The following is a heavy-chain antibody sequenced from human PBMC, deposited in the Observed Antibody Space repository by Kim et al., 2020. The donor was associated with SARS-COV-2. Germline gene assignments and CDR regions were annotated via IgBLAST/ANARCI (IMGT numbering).Heavy chain of an antibody. CDR1: GYTFTSYG. J-gene: IGHJ5*02. D-gene: IGHD3-16*01. CDR2: ISAYNSNT. V-gene: IGHV1-18*01. CDR3: ARDITLVTPGEEGWFDP. Sequence: ASVKVSCKTSGYTFTSYGISWVRQAPGQGLEWMGWISAYNSNTNYAQKLQGRVTMTTDTSTSTAYLELRSLRSDDTAVFYCARDITLVTPGEEGWFDPWGQGTLGTVSS.